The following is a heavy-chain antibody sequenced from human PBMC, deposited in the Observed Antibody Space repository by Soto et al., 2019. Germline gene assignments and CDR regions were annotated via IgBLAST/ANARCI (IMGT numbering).Heavy chain of an antibody. V-gene: IGHV3-7*05. CDR2: INQDGGKK. D-gene: IGHD6-25*01. J-gene: IGHJ4*02. CDR3: ARAIAAAGSY. CDR1: GFTLSTYW. Sequence: GGSLRLSCAASGFTLSTYWMSWVRQAPGKGLEWVANINQDGGKKYYVDSVKGRFAISRDNAKNSLYLQMNSLRAEDTAVYYCARAIAAAGSYWGQGTLVTVSS.